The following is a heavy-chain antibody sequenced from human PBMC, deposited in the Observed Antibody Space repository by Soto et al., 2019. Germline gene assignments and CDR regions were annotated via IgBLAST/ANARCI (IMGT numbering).Heavy chain of an antibody. CDR2: ISAYNGNT. CDR3: ARDRMEYCSSTSCYADQFDY. J-gene: IGHJ4*02. CDR1: GYTFTSYG. D-gene: IGHD2-2*01. V-gene: IGHV1-18*01. Sequence: ASVKVSCKASGYTFTSYGISWVRQAPGQGLEWMGWISAYNGNTNYAQKLQGRVTMTTDTSTSTAYMELRSLRSDDTAVYYCARDRMEYCSSTSCYADQFDYWGQGTLVTVSS.